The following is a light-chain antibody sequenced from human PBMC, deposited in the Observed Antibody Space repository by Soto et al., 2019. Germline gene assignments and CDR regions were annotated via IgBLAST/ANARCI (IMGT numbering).Light chain of an antibody. CDR2: GAS. CDR1: QSVSSNY. CDR3: QQFGSSPWT. V-gene: IGKV3-20*01. J-gene: IGKJ1*01. Sequence: PGERATLSCRASQSVSSNYLAWYQQKPGQSPRLLIFGASSRATGIPERFSGSGSGTDFTLTISRLEPEDFAVYYCQQFGSSPWTFGQGTKMEVK.